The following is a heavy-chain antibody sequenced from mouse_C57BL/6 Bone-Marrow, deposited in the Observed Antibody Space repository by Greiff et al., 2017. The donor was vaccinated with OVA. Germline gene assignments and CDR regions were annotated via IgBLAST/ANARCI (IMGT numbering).Heavy chain of an antibody. CDR3: AILLRSFAY. D-gene: IGHD1-1*01. CDR2: INPSSGYT. J-gene: IGHJ3*01. Sequence: VHLVESGAELARPGASVKMSCKASGYTFTSYTMHWVKQRPGQGLEWIGYINPSSGYTKYNQKFKDKATLTADKSSSTAYMQLSSLTSEDSAVYYCAILLRSFAYWGQGTLVTVSA. V-gene: IGHV1-4*01. CDR1: GYTFTSYT.